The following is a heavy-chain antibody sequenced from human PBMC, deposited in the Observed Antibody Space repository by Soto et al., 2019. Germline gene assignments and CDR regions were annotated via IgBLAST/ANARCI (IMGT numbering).Heavy chain of an antibody. J-gene: IGHJ4*02. CDR1: GGTVKIYY. D-gene: IGHD4-17*01. V-gene: IGHV4-59*08. Sequence: SETLCLPSTSSGGTVKIYYGAWILQTTGKGLEWIGYIYYSGSTNYNPSLKSRVTISVDTSKNHFSLKLSSVTAADTAVYYCARHQGDYPDYFDYWGQGTLLTVSS. CDR3: ARHQGDYPDYFDY. CDR2: IYYSGST.